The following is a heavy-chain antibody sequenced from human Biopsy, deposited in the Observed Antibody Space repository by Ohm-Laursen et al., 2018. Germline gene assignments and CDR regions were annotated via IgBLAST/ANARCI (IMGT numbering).Heavy chain of an antibody. J-gene: IGHJ6*02. CDR1: EFTFSDYY. CDR3: ARDVEGFYSYAMDV. CDR2: ITSGGSTT. D-gene: IGHD5-24*01. V-gene: IGHV3-11*01. Sequence: SLRLSCTASEFTFSDYYMGWIRQAPGKGLEWVSYITSGGSTTDYADSVKGRFTISRDNAKSSLFLQMNSLRAEDTAVYYCARDVEGFYSYAMDVWGQGTTVTVSS.